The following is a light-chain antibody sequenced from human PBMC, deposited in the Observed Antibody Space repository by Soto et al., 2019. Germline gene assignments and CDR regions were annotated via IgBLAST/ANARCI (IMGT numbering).Light chain of an antibody. J-gene: IGKJ4*01. Sequence: VLWMTQSPSLLSSSTGYRFTITCLTSQGVSTYVAWYQQKPGEAPNLLIYDASTLHSGVPSRFSGGGSGTDFTLTISSLQPEDFATYYCQQVNVYPSTFGGGTKVDIK. CDR1: QGVSTY. CDR2: DAS. CDR3: QQVNVYPST. V-gene: IGKV1D-8*03.